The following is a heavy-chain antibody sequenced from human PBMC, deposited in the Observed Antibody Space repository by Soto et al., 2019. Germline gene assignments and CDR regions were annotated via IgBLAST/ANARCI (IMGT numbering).Heavy chain of an antibody. V-gene: IGHV4-59*01. Sequence: SETLSLTCTVSGGSISSYYWSWIRQPPGKGLEWIGYIYYSGSTNYNPSLKSRVTISVDTSKSQFSLKLSSVTAADTAVYYCARARVDYYDSSGYYYIDYWGQGTLVTVSS. D-gene: IGHD3-22*01. J-gene: IGHJ4*02. CDR2: IYYSGST. CDR1: GGSISSYY. CDR3: ARARVDYYDSSGYYYIDY.